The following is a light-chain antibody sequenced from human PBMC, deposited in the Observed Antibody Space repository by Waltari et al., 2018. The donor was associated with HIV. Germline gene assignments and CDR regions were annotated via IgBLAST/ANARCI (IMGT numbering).Light chain of an antibody. CDR3: QQYGSSPQT. J-gene: IGKJ1*01. V-gene: IGKV3-20*01. CDR1: QTVNSAY. Sequence: EIVLTQSPGTLSLSPGERATLSCRASQTVNSAYLAWYQQKPGQAPRLLIYGAYSSATSVPDRFSSSGSGTDFTLTSSRREPKDFAVYYCQQYGSSPQTFGQGTKVEIK. CDR2: GAY.